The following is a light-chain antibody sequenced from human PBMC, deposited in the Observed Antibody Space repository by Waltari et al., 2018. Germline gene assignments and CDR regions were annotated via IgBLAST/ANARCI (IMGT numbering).Light chain of an antibody. CDR1: SSTLGFNT. Sequence: QSVLTQPPSASGTPGQRVTISCSGSSSTLGFNTVNWYQQPPGTAPKLLFYSNDHRPSGVPDRFSASKSGTSASLAISGLQSEDEADYYCSSWDESLNGLVFGGGTKLTVL. J-gene: IGLJ2*01. CDR3: SSWDESLNGLV. CDR2: SND. V-gene: IGLV1-44*01.